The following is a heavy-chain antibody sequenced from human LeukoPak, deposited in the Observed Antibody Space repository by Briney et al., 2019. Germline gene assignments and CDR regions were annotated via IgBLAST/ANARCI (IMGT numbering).Heavy chain of an antibody. Sequence: PSETLSLTCTISGGSVSDYYWSWIRQSPGKGLEWIGYIYHTGSTSYSPSLKSRVTISADTSQNQFSLKLSSVTAADTAVYYCVRGPYGASISKWFDPWGQGTQVIVSP. V-gene: IGHV4-59*02. D-gene: IGHD4/OR15-4a*01. J-gene: IGHJ5*02. CDR2: IYHTGST. CDR3: VRGPYGASISKWFDP. CDR1: GGSVSDYY.